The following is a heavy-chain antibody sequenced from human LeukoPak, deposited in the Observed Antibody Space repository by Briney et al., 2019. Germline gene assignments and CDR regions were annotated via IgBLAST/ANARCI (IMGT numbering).Heavy chain of an antibody. V-gene: IGHV4-59*01. CDR2: IYYSGST. CDR3: ARALTVTTDYMDV. J-gene: IGHJ6*03. Sequence: SETLSLTCTVSGGSISSYYWSWIRQPPGKGLEGIGYIYYSGSTNYNPSLKSRVTISVDTSKNQFSLKLSSVTAADTAVYYCARALTVTTDYMDVWGKGTTVTVSS. CDR1: GGSISSYY. D-gene: IGHD4-11*01.